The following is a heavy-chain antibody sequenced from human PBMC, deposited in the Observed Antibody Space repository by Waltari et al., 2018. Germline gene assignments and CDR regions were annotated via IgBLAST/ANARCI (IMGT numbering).Heavy chain of an antibody. J-gene: IGHJ4*02. D-gene: IGHD1-1*01. CDR2: ISYDGSNE. Sequence: QVQLVESGGGVVPPGRSLRLSCATSGFTFSNYAMFWARQAPGKGLEWVAGISYDGSNEYYVESVRGRFTISRDSSKNMLYLQMSSLTADDTAVYYCARDALEPFDYWGQGTLVTVSS. V-gene: IGHV3-30-3*01. CDR1: GFTFSNYA. CDR3: ARDALEPFDY.